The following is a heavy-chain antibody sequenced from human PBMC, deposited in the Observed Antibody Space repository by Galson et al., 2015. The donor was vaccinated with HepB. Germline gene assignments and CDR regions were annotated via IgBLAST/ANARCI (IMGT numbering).Heavy chain of an antibody. J-gene: IGHJ5*02. CDR2: ISTHSHNT. V-gene: IGHV1-18*01. CDR3: ARGALVVVVDGTLNNWFDP. Sequence: SVKVSCKASGYTFSSYSITWVRQAPGQGLEWMGWISTHSHNTNYARHHQGRVTMTTDTSTSTAYMELRSLRSDDTAVYYCARGALVVVVDGTLNNWFDPWGQGTLVTVSS. D-gene: IGHD2-15*01. CDR1: GYTFSSYS.